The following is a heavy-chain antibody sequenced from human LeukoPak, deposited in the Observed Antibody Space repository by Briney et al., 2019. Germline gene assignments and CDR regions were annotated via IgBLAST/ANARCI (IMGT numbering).Heavy chain of an antibody. CDR3: ARAVGDYSDDTDAFEI. V-gene: IGHV4-34*01. Sequence: PSETLSLTCAVYGGSFSGYYWNWIRQPPGKGLEWIGEINHSRSTNYNPSLKSRVTISVDTSKNQLSLKVRSVTAADTAVYYCARAVGDYSDDTDAFEIWGQGTTVTVSS. J-gene: IGHJ3*02. CDR2: INHSRST. CDR1: GGSFSGYY. D-gene: IGHD4-17*01.